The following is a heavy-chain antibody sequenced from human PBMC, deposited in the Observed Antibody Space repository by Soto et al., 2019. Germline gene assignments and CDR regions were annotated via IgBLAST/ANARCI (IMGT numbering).Heavy chain of an antibody. Sequence: TLSLTCTVSGGSIRNVYWSWIRQPPGKGLEWIGFIFHSGNAKYNPSLKSRVTMSVDTSKNQFSLSLDSVTAADTAVYFCARAHAPTLPFDYWGQGTLVTVST. CDR1: GGSIRNVY. D-gene: IGHD2-15*01. V-gene: IGHV4-59*01. CDR2: IFHSGNA. J-gene: IGHJ4*02. CDR3: ARAHAPTLPFDY.